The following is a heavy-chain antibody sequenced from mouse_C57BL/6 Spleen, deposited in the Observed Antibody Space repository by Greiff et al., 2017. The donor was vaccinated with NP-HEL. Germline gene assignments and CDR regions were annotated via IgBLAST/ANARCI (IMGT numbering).Heavy chain of an antibody. D-gene: IGHD2-3*01. J-gene: IGHJ4*01. Sequence: EVKLQESGGGLVKPGGSLKLSCAASGFTFSDYGMHWVRQAPEKGLEWVAYISSGSSTIYYADTVKGRFTISRDNAKNTLFLQMTSLRSEDTAMYYCARREAYDGYHYAMDYWGQGTSVTVSS. CDR2: ISSGSSTI. CDR3: ARREAYDGYHYAMDY. CDR1: GFTFSDYG. V-gene: IGHV5-17*01.